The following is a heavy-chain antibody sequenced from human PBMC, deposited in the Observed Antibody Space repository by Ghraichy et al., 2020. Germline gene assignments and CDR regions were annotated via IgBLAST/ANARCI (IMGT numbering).Heavy chain of an antibody. Sequence: GSLRLSCAASGFKFSSFAMSWVRQAPGKGLEWVSALSSSGGNTYYADSEKGRFTISRDNSKNTLFLQMNNLRGEDTARYYCAKGGGIGEALGYWGQGTLVTVSS. CDR3: AKGGGIGEALGY. V-gene: IGHV3-23*01. CDR1: GFKFSSFA. J-gene: IGHJ4*02. CDR2: LSSSGGNT. D-gene: IGHD6-19*01.